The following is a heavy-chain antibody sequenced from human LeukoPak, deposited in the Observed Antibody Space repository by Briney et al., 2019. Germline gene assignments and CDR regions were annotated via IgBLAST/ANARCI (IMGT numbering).Heavy chain of an antibody. J-gene: IGHJ4*02. CDR1: GFTFDQYA. CDR2: INWVSGNI. CDR3: AKVKERTAFYARGYFDS. V-gene: IGHV3-9*01. D-gene: IGHD2/OR15-2a*01. Sequence: GGSLRLSCAASGFTFDQYAMHWFRQAPGRGLEWVSGINWVSGNIEYADSVKGRFTISRDNARNSLYLQMSSLRAEDTALYYCAKVKERTAFYARGYFDSWGQGTLVTVSS.